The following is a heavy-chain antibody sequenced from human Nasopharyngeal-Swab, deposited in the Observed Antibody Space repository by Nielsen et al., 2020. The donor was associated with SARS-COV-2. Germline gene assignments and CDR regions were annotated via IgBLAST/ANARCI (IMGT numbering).Heavy chain of an antibody. CDR3: ARDRSASWSALDV. V-gene: IGHV1-2*04. D-gene: IGHD6-13*01. J-gene: IGHJ6*04. CDR2: INPNSGGT. CDR1: GYTFTGYY. Sequence: ASVKVSCKASGYTFTGYYIHWVRQAPGQGIEWMGWINPNSGGTNYAQKFQGWVTMTRDTSISTAYMELSRLKSDDTAMYYCARDRSASWSALDVWGKGTTVTVSS.